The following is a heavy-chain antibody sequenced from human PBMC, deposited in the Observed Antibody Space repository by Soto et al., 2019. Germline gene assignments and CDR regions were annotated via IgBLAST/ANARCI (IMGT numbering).Heavy chain of an antibody. Sequence: PGESLKISCKGSGYSFAGYWITWVRQMPGKGLEWMGRIDPGDSYTNYSPSLQGHVTIAVDKSISTAYLQWSSLQASDTATYYCARLGHCRGDCYSRYYYHGMDVWGQGTTVTVSS. V-gene: IGHV5-10-1*01. CDR1: GYSFAGYW. J-gene: IGHJ6*02. CDR3: ARLGHCRGDCYSRYYYHGMDV. CDR2: IDPGDSYT. D-gene: IGHD2-21*02.